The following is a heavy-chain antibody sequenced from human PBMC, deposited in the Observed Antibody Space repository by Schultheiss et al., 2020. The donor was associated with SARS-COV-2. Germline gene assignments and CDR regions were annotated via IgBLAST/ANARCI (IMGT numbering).Heavy chain of an antibody. Sequence: SETLSLTCTVYGGSFSGYYWSWIRQPPGKGLEWIGEINHSGSTNYNPPLKSRVTISVDTSKNQFSLKLSSVTAADTAVYYCARDVDRGSYFDYWGQGTLVTVSS. CDR3: ARDVDRGSYFDY. J-gene: IGHJ4*02. D-gene: IGHD1-26*01. V-gene: IGHV4-34*01. CDR2: INHSGST. CDR1: GGSFSGYY.